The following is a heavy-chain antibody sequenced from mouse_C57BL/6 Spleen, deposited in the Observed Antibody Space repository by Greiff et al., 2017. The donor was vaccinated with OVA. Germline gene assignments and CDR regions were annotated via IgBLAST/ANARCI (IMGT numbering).Heavy chain of an antibody. CDR1: GYSFTGYF. CDR2: INPYNGDT. Sequence: VQLQQSGPELVKPGDSVKLSCKASGYSFTGYFMNWVMQSHGKSLEWIGRINPYNGDTFYNQKFKGKATLTVDKSSSTAHMELRSLTSEDSAVYYCAREDGSDAMDYWGQGTSVTVSS. D-gene: IGHD1-1*01. CDR3: AREDGSDAMDY. J-gene: IGHJ4*01. V-gene: IGHV1-20*01.